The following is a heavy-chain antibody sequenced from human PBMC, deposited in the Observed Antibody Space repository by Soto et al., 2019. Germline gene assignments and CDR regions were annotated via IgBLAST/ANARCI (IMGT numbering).Heavy chain of an antibody. J-gene: IGHJ4*02. V-gene: IGHV1-18*01. D-gene: IGHD3-10*01. CDR1: GDTFASFG. CDR3: ARDQESITNRILQY. CDR2: ISAYNGNT. Sequence: ASVKVSCKASGDTFASFGFSWVRQAPGQGLEWLGWISAYNGNTHYAQKVRDRVTLTTDTSTNTAYMELRSLTSDDTAVYYCARDQESITNRILQYWGQGTRVTVSS.